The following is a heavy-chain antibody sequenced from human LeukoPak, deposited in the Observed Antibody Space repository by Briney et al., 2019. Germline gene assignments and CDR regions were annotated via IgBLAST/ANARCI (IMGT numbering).Heavy chain of an antibody. V-gene: IGHV1-18*01. Sequence: ASVKVSCKASGCTFTSYGISWVRQAPGQGLEWMGWISAYNGNTNYAQKFQGRVTMTRDTSISTAYMELSRLRSDDTAVYYCASSQSGSYLDYWGQGTLVTVSS. CDR1: GCTFTSYG. CDR2: ISAYNGNT. D-gene: IGHD1-26*01. J-gene: IGHJ4*02. CDR3: ASSQSGSYLDY.